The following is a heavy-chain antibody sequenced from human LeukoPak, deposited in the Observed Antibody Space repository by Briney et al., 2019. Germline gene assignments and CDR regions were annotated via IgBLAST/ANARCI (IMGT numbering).Heavy chain of an antibody. CDR3: AREYYYDSSGHAFRYYYYGMDV. V-gene: IGHV3-11*01. Sequence: PGGSLRLSCAASGFTFSDYYMSWIRQAPGKGLEWVSYISSSGSTIYYADSVKGRFTISRDNAKNSLYLQMNSLRAEDTAVYYCAREYYYDSSGHAFRYYYYGMDVWGQGTTVTVSS. J-gene: IGHJ6*02. D-gene: IGHD3-22*01. CDR2: ISSSGSTI. CDR1: GFTFSDYY.